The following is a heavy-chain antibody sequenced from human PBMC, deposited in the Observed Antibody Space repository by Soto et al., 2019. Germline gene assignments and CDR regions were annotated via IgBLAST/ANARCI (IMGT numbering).Heavy chain of an antibody. CDR3: ARGTITGTKDYFDY. Sequence: QVQLVQSGAEVKKPGSSVKVSCKASGGTFSSYTISWVRQAPGQGLEWMGRIIPILGIANYAQKFQGRVTITADKSTSTAYMELSSLSSEDTAVYYCARGTITGTKDYFDYWGQGTLGTVSS. CDR2: IIPILGIA. CDR1: GGTFSSYT. J-gene: IGHJ4*02. V-gene: IGHV1-69*02. D-gene: IGHD1-20*01.